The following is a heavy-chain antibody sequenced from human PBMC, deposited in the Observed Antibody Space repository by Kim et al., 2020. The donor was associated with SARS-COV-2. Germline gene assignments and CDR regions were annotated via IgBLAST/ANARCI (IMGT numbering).Heavy chain of an antibody. CDR1: GHFFTRDS. V-gene: IGHV1-3*01. CDR2: IDCGNGNT. J-gene: IGHJ4*02. CDR3: LGGFYFDY. Sequence: ASVKVSCKTSGHFFTRDSIHWVRQAPGQGLEWMGGIDCGNGNTIYSQKFQGRVTFTTDTSASTAYMELSFLRSEDSAVYYCLGGFYFDYWGQGPLVTVS. D-gene: IGHD3-16*01.